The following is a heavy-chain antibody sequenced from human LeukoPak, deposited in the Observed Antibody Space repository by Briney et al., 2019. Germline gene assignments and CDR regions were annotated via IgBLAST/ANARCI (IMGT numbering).Heavy chain of an antibody. J-gene: IGHJ4*02. D-gene: IGHD1-26*01. Sequence: PSETLSLTCTVSGGSISSSSYYWGWIRQPPGKGLEWIGSIYYSGSTYYNPSLKSRVTISVDTSKNQFSLKLSSVTAADTAVYYCAMEVPYSGSYPYFDYWGQGTLVTVSS. CDR3: AMEVPYSGSYPYFDY. CDR1: GGSISSSSYY. CDR2: IYYSGST. V-gene: IGHV4-39*01.